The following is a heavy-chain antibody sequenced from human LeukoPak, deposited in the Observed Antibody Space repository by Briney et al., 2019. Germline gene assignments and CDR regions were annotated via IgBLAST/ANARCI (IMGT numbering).Heavy chain of an antibody. CDR3: ARDPPYYYDSSGYYSYLT. J-gene: IGHJ5*02. V-gene: IGHV3-66*01. CDR1: GFTVSSNY. D-gene: IGHD3-22*01. Sequence: PGGSLRLSCAASGFTVSSNYMSWVRQAPGKGLEWVSVSYSGGSTYYADSVKGRFTIYRDNSKNTLYLQMNSLRAEDSAVYYCARDPPYYYDSSGYYSYLTWGQGTLVTVSS. CDR2: SYSGGST.